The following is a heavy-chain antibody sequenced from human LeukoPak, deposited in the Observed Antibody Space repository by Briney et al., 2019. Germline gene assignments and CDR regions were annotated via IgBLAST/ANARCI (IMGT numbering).Heavy chain of an antibody. Sequence: GGSLRLYCAASGFTFSNYDMHWVRQTTGKGLEWVSAIDGAGDTYYAGSVKGRFTISREDAKNSLYLQMNSLRAGDTAVYYCARGGLGATYLPTWGLGTMVTVSS. V-gene: IGHV3-13*01. CDR2: IDGAGDT. CDR1: GFTFSNYD. CDR3: ARGGLGATYLPT. D-gene: IGHD1-26*01. J-gene: IGHJ3*01.